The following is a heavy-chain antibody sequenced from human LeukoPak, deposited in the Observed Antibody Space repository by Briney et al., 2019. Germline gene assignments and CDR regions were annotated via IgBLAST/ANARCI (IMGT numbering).Heavy chain of an antibody. J-gene: IGHJ4*02. V-gene: IGHV3-30-3*01. CDR2: ISYDGSNK. CDR1: GFTFSSYA. CDR3: ASVSSGWYYDY. D-gene: IGHD6-19*01. Sequence: GRSLRLSCAASGFTFSSYAMHWVRQAPGKGLEWVAVISYDGSNKYYADSVKGRFTISRDNSKNTLYLQMNSLRAEDTAVYYCASVSSGWYYDYWGQGTLVTVSS.